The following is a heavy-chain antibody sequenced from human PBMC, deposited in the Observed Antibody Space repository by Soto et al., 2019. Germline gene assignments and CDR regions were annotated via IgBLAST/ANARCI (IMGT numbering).Heavy chain of an antibody. CDR2: IWYDGSNK. D-gene: IGHD4-17*01. CDR3: AREHGDYAWGDAFDI. CDR1: GFTFSSYG. Sequence: ESGGGVVQPGRSLRLSCAASGFTFSSYGMHWVRQAPGKGLEWVAVIWYDGSNKYYADSVKGRFTISRDNSKNTLYLQMNSLRAEDTAVYYCAREHGDYAWGDAFDIWGQGTMVTVSS. V-gene: IGHV3-33*01. J-gene: IGHJ3*02.